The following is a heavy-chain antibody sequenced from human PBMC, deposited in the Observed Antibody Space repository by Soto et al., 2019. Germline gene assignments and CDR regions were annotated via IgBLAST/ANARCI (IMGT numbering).Heavy chain of an antibody. Sequence: QVQLQESGPGLVKPSQTLSLTCTVSGGSISSGGYYWNWIRQHPGKGLEWIGYIHNSGITDYNPSLKSRLTISVDTSKNQFSLKLSSVTAAATAVYYCARQKQWLSPFDDWGQGTLVTVSS. D-gene: IGHD6-19*01. V-gene: IGHV4-31*03. CDR1: GGSISSGGYY. CDR3: ARQKQWLSPFDD. CDR2: IHNSGIT. J-gene: IGHJ4*02.